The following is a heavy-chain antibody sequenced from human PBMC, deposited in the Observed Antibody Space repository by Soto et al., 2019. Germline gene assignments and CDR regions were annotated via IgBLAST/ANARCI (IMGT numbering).Heavy chain of an antibody. CDR2: ISAYNGNT. J-gene: IGHJ5*02. Sequence: ASVKVSCKASGYTFTSYGISWVRQAPGQGLEWMGWISAYNGNTNYAQKLQGRVTMTTDTSTSTAYMELRSLRSDDTAVYYCARIFGDHGRGWFDPWGQGTRVTVSS. D-gene: IGHD4-17*01. CDR1: GYTFTSYG. V-gene: IGHV1-18*04. CDR3: ARIFGDHGRGWFDP.